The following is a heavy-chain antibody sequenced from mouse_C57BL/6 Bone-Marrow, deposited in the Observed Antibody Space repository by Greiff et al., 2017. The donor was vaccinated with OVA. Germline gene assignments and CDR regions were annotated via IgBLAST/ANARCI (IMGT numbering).Heavy chain of an antibody. CDR1: GYSITSGYY. Sequence: EVKLMESGPGLVKPSQSLSLTCSVTGYSITSGYYWNWIRQFPGNKLEWMGYISYDGSNNYNPSLKNRISITRDTSKNQFFLKLNSVTTEDTATYYCAREGGAYWGQGTLVTVSA. CDR2: ISYDGSN. J-gene: IGHJ3*01. V-gene: IGHV3-6*01. CDR3: AREGGAY.